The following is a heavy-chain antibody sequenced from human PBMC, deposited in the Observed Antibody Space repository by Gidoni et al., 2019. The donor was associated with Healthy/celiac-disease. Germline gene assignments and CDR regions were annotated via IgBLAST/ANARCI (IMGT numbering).Heavy chain of an antibody. CDR1: GGTFSSYT. CDR2: IIPILGIA. CDR3: ARVGAWKCFDY. J-gene: IGHJ4*02. Sequence: QVQLVQSGAEVKKPGSSVKVSCKASGGTFSSYTISWVRQAPGQGLEWMGRIIPILGIANYAQKCQGRVTITADKSTSTAYMELSSLRSEDTAVYYCARVGAWKCFDYWGQGTLVTVSS. V-gene: IGHV1-69*02. D-gene: IGHD3-16*01.